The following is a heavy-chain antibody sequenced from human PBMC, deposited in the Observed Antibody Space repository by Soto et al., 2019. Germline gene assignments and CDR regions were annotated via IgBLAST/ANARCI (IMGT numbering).Heavy chain of an antibody. J-gene: IGHJ3*02. CDR3: ARRGYYAISAFDI. D-gene: IGHD2-8*01. Sequence: QLQLQESGPGLVKPSETLSLTCTVSGGSISSSSYYWGWIRQPPGKGLEWIGSIYYSGSTYYNPSLKVRVTIAVDTSKSPFSLKLSSVTAADTAVYYCARRGYYAISAFDIWGQGTMVTVSS. V-gene: IGHV4-39*01. CDR1: GGSISSSSYY. CDR2: IYYSGST.